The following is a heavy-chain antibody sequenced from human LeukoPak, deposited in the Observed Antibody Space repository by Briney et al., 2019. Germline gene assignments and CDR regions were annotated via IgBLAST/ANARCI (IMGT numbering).Heavy chain of an antibody. Sequence: GGSLRLSCVVSGFTFSSYWMHWVRQAPGTGLVWVSRINGDESSTSYADSVKGRFTISRDNAKNTLYLQMNSLRSEDTAVYYCASRNKLSGYYHYYYYYMDVWGKGTTV. CDR1: GFTFSSYW. CDR2: INGDESST. J-gene: IGHJ6*03. V-gene: IGHV3-74*01. CDR3: ASRNKLSGYYHYYYYYMDV. D-gene: IGHD3-22*01.